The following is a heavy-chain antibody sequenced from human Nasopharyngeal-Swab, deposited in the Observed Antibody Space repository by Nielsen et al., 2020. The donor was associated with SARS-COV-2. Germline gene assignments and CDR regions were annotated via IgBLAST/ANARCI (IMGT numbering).Heavy chain of an antibody. CDR3: ARGRYGDYGVDYYYYMDV. D-gene: IGHD4-17*01. CDR2: SSYIGSS. V-gene: IGHV4-59*11. CDR1: GGSIRSHY. Sequence: SETLSLTCTVPGGSIRSHYWSWVRQPPGKGLEWIGYSSYIGSSNYKPSLKSRVTISVDTSKNQFSLKLRFVTAADTAVYYCARGRYGDYGVDYYYYMDVWGKGTTVTVSS. J-gene: IGHJ6*03.